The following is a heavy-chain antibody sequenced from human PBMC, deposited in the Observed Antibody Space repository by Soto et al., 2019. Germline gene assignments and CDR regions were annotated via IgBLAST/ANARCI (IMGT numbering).Heavy chain of an antibody. CDR2: IWYDGSNK. D-gene: IGHD6-13*01. Sequence: GGSLRLSCAASGFTFSSYGMHWVRQAPGKGLEWVAVIWYDGSNKYYADSVKGRFTISRDNSKNTLYLQMNSLRAEDTAVYYCAREGEAAAGTENWFDPWGQGTLVTVSS. CDR3: AREGEAAAGTENWFDP. J-gene: IGHJ5*02. CDR1: GFTFSSYG. V-gene: IGHV3-33*01.